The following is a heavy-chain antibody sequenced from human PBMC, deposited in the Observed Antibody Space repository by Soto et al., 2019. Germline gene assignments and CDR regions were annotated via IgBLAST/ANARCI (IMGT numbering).Heavy chain of an antibody. CDR2: INAGNGNT. J-gene: IGHJ6*02. CDR3: ARVSLARSGWYLRYGMDV. CDR1: GYTFTSYA. Sequence: ASVKVSCKASGYTFTSYAMHWVRQAPGQRLEWMGWINAGNGNTKYSQKFQGRVTITRDTSASTAYMELSSLRSEDTALYYCARVSLARSGWYLRYGMDVWGQGTTVTVSS. V-gene: IGHV1-3*01. D-gene: IGHD6-19*01.